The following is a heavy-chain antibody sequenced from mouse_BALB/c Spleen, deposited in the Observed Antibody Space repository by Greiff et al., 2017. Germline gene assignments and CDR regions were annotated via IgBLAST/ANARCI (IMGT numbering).Heavy chain of an antibody. D-gene: IGHD1-1*01. CDR2: ISSGSSPI. CDR1: GFTFSSFG. V-gene: IGHV5-17*02. J-gene: IGHJ3*01. CDR3: ARSGYYGSSPWFAY. Sequence: EVQVVESGGGLVQPGGSRKLSCAASGFTFSSFGMHWVRQAPEKGLEWVAYISSGSSPIYYADTVKGRFTISRDNPKNTLFLQMTSLRSEDTAMYYCARSGYYGSSPWFAYWGQGTLVTVSA.